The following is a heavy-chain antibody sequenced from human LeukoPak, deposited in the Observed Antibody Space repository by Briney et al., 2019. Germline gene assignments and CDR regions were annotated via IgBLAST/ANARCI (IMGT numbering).Heavy chain of an antibody. Sequence: GGSLRLSCAASGFTFSSYSMNWVRQAPGKGLEWVSYISSSSSTIYYADSVKGRFTISRDNAKNSLYLQMNSLRAEDTAVYYCAIGITMVRADYWGQGTLVTVSS. CDR1: GFTFSSYS. CDR3: AIGITMVRADY. V-gene: IGHV3-48*04. CDR2: ISSSSSTI. J-gene: IGHJ4*02. D-gene: IGHD3-10*01.